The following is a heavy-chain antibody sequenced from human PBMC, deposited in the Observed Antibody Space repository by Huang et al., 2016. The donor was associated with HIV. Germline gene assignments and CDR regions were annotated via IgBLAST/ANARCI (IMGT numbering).Heavy chain of an antibody. CDR2: ISSRDSTI. J-gene: IGHJ4*02. V-gene: IGHV3-48*01. Sequence: EVQLVESGGGVVQPGGSLRLSCVASGFTFDTYSMKWVRHVPREGVEVLSDISSRDSTIYYADSGKGRFTISRDNAKNSLYLQMNSLRAEDTAVYYCARDLPGGITGVTVGLDYWGQGTLVSVSS. D-gene: IGHD1-20*01. CDR1: GFTFDTYS. CDR3: ARDLPGGITGVTVGLDY.